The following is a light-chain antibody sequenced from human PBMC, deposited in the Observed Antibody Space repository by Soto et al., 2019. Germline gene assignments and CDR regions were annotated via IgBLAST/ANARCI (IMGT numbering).Light chain of an antibody. CDR2: AAS. Sequence: EIVLTQSPGTLSLSPGERATLSCRASRSLSSSYVVWYQQKPGHAPRLLIYAASRRATGIPDRFSGSGSATEYTLTISRVEPEDFALYYCQQQGTFGQGTKLEIK. V-gene: IGKV3-20*01. CDR1: RSLSSSY. CDR3: QQQGT. J-gene: IGKJ2*01.